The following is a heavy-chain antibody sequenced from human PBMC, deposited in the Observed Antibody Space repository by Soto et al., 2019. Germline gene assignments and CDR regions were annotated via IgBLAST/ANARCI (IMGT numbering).Heavy chain of an antibody. CDR2: ISSSSSTI. CDR1: GFTFSSYS. Sequence: GGSLRLSCAASGFTFSSYSMNWVRQAPGKGLEWVSYISSSSSTIYYADSVKGRFTISRDNAKNSLYLQMNSLRAEDTAVYYCARAYDFWSGYYIGWFDPWGQGTLVTVSS. D-gene: IGHD3-3*01. CDR3: ARAYDFWSGYYIGWFDP. V-gene: IGHV3-48*01. J-gene: IGHJ5*02.